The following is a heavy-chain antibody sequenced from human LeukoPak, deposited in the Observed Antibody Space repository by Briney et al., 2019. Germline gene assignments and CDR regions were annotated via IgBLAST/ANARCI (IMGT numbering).Heavy chain of an antibody. V-gene: IGHV1-69*13. CDR1: GGTFSSYA. J-gene: IGHJ6*02. CDR2: IIPIFGTA. Sequence: ASVTVSCKASGGTFSSYAISWVRQAPGQGLEWMGGIIPIFGTANYAQKFQGRVTITADESTSTAYMELSSLRSEDTAVYYCARDQRNYYYGSRKNYYYYYGMDVWGQGTTVTVSS. CDR3: ARDQRNYYYGSRKNYYYYYGMDV. D-gene: IGHD3-10*01.